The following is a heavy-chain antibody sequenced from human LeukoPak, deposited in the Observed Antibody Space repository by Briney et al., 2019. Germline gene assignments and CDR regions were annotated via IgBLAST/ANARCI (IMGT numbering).Heavy chain of an antibody. V-gene: IGHV1-18*01. J-gene: IGHJ4*02. D-gene: IGHD7-27*01. CDR1: RYTFPQHG. CDR2: ISGYQGST. Sequence: ASVTVSCKASRYTFPQHGITWVRLDPGPALEWTGWISGYQGSTKYAQNFQRRVTMSIDTSTSTAYMDVRSLRSDYTAIYFCARSDLGTTTAGPCNDWGEGTLVAVSS. CDR3: ARSDLGTTTAGPCND.